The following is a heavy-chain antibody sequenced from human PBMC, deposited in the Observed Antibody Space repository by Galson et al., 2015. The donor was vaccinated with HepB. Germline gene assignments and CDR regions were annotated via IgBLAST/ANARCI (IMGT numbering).Heavy chain of an antibody. CDR3: TRPGDRYSYGREYYYYYYGMDV. CDR1: GFTFSGSA. V-gene: IGHV3-73*01. D-gene: IGHD5-18*01. CDR2: IRSKANSYAT. Sequence: SLRLSCAASGFTFSGSAMHWVRQASGKGLEWVGRIRSKANSYATAYAASVKGRFTISRDDSKNTAYLQMNSLKTEDTAVYYCTRPGDRYSYGREYYYYYYGMDVWGQGTTVTVSS. J-gene: IGHJ6*02.